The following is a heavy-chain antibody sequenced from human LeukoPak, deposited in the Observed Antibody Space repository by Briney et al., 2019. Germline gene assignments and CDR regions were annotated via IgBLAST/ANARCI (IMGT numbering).Heavy chain of an antibody. V-gene: IGHV3-21*01. Sequence: PGGSLRLSCAASGFTFSSYSMNWVRQAPGKGLEWVSSISSSSSYIYYADSVKGRFTISRDNAKNSLYLQMNSLRAEDTAVYYCARSTDYYGSIWFDPWGQGTLVTVSS. D-gene: IGHD3-10*01. CDR2: ISSSSSYI. CDR3: ARSTDYYGSIWFDP. CDR1: GFTFSSYS. J-gene: IGHJ5*02.